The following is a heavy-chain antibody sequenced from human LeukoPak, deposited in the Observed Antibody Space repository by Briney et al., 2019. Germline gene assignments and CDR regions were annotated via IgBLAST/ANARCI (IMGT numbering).Heavy chain of an antibody. CDR2: ISRGSDHI. CDR3: ARPYDTRGYFPDY. D-gene: IGHD3-22*01. J-gene: IGHJ4*02. Sequence: GSLRLSCAASEFAFSTYNMNWVRQAPGKGLEWVSSISRGSDHIFYADSMKGRFTISRDIAKNSLYLQMNSLGAEDTAVYYCARPYDTRGYFPDYWGQGTLVTVSS. V-gene: IGHV3-21*01. CDR1: EFAFSTYN.